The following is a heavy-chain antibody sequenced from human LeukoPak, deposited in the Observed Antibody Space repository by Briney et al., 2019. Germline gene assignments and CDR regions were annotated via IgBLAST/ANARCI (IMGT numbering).Heavy chain of an antibody. CDR1: GYTFDDEY. CDR2: INPKNGDT. V-gene: IGHV1-2*02. D-gene: IGHD5-12*01. CDR3: ARRVQKLVATSWFDP. Sequence: ASVKVSCKASGYTFDDEYIHWVRQAPGLGLEWMGWINPKNGDTNYAQKFQGRVTMTRNTSISTAYMELRGLKSDDSAVYYCARRVQKLVATSWFDPWGQGTLVTVSS. J-gene: IGHJ5*02.